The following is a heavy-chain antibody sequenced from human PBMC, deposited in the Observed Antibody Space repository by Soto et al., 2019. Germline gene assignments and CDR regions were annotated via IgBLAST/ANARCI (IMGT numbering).Heavy chain of an antibody. CDR2: IYWDDDK. CDR1: GFSLSTTGVG. V-gene: IGHV2-5*02. D-gene: IGHD2-21*02. CDR3: VQSRCGGDCLQSYSSHSYYGLDV. J-gene: IGHJ6*02. Sequence: QITLKESGPTLVKPTQTLTLTCTFSGFSLSTTGVGVGWIRQPPGKALEWLALIYWDDDKRYNPSLNSRLTISKNTPKNQVVLAMTNMDPVDTDTYYCVQSRCGGDCLQSYSSHSYYGLDVWGQGTTVTVSS.